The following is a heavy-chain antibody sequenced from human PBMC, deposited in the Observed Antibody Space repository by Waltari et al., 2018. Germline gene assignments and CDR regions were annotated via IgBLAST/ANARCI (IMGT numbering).Heavy chain of an antibody. J-gene: IGHJ4*02. D-gene: IGHD6-6*01. CDR3: ARAKARYSSSSDY. CDR1: GFTFSSYW. V-gene: IGHV3-74*01. Sequence: EVQLVESGGGLVQPGGSLRLSCAASGFTFSSYWMHWVRQGPGKGLVWVARIMRDGSSTSYADSVKGRVTISRDNATTSLYLPMNSLRAEDTAVYYCARAKARYSSSSDYWGQGTLVTVSS. CDR2: IMRDGSST.